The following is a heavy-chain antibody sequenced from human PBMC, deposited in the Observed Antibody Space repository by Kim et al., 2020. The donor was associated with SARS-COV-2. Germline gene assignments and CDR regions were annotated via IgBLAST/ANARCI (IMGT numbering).Heavy chain of an antibody. CDR2: ISSSGTTT. D-gene: IGHD3-10*01. J-gene: IGHJ5*02. Sequence: GGSLRLSCAASGFTFSDYYMSWIRQSPGKGLEWVSYISSSGTTTYYADSVKGRFTISRDNAKNSLYLQMSSLRAEDTAVYYCARGYYGSGRNNWFDPWGQGTLVTVSS. CDR1: GFTFSDYY. CDR3: ARGYYGSGRNNWFDP. V-gene: IGHV3-11*01.